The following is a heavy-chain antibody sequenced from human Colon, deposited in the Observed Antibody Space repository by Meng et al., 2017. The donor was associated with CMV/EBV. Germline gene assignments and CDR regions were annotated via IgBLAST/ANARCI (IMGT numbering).Heavy chain of an antibody. CDR3: ARDPREYISSWYGWFDP. CDR1: GGTFSSYV. CDR2: IIPILGTT. Sequence: SVKVSCKASGGTFSSYVVSWLRQAPGQGLEWMGGIIPILGTTNYAQKFQGRLTITTEESTSTAYMELSSLRSEYSAVYYCARDPREYISSWYGWFDPWGQGTLVTVSS. V-gene: IGHV1-69*05. D-gene: IGHD6-13*01. J-gene: IGHJ5*02.